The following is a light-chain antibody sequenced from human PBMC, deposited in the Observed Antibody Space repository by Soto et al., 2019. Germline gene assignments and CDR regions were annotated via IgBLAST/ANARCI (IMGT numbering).Light chain of an antibody. J-gene: IGLJ2*01. Sequence: QSALTQPASISGSPGQSITISCTGSNSDIGSYDFVAWYQQLPGRSPRLIIYGVTNRPSGVSDRFSGSKSGNTASLTISGLQEDDEADYYCSSYTDRNTLGVFGRGTKLTVL. CDR2: GVT. V-gene: IGLV2-14*03. CDR3: SSYTDRNTLGV. CDR1: NSDIGSYDF.